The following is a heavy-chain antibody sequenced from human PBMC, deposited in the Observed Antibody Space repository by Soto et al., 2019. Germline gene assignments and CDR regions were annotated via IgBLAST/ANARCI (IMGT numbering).Heavy chain of an antibody. D-gene: IGHD3-10*01. J-gene: IGHJ5*02. CDR2: IFHDGTA. Sequence: SETLSLTCAVSGVSISSVNWWTWVRQTPQRGLEYIGEIFHDGTANYYPSFERRVAISVDTSKNQFSLKMTSVTAADTAMYFCTRAERFPRSWFDPWGQGTQVTVSS. CDR1: GVSISSVNW. CDR3: TRAERFPRSWFDP. V-gene: IGHV4-4*02.